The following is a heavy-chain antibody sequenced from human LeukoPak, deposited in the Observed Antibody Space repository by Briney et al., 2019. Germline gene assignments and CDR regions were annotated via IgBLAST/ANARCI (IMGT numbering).Heavy chain of an antibody. D-gene: IGHD4-17*01. V-gene: IGHV3-74*01. CDR1: GFTFSSYW. CDR3: VRIATVTTPDY. CDR2: INPHGTTT. Sequence: GGSLRLSCAASGFTFSSYWMHWVRQPPGKGLVWVSRINPHGTTTNYADSVKGRFTISRDNAKNTLYLQMNSLTVEDTALYYCVRIATVTTPDYWGQGTLVTVSS. J-gene: IGHJ4*02.